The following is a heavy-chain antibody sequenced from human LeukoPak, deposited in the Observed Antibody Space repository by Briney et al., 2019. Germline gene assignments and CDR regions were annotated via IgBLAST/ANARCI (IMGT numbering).Heavy chain of an antibody. V-gene: IGHV3-74*01. CDR1: GFTFSSYW. D-gene: IGHD2-2*01. J-gene: IGHJ4*02. CDR2: INSDGSST. CDR3: ANVVPAAGDDY. Sequence: GGSLRLSCAASGFTFSSYWMHWVRQAPGKGLVWVSRINSDGSSTSYADSVKGRFTISRDNAKNTLYLQMNSLRAEDTAVYYCANVVPAAGDDYWGQGTLVTVSS.